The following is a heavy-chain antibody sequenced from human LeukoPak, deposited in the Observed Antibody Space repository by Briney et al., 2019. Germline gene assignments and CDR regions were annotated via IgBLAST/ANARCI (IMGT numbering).Heavy chain of an antibody. CDR1: GGSISSYY. CDR2: IYYSGST. D-gene: IGHD3-22*01. J-gene: IGHJ3*02. V-gene: IGHV4-59*01. Sequence: SETLSLTCTVSGGSISSYYWSWIRQPPGKGLEWIGYIYYSGSTNYNPSLKSRVTISVDTSKNQFSLKLSSVTAADTAVYYCASSRITKIPRRPWAFDIWGQGTMVTVSS. CDR3: ASSRITKIPRRPWAFDI.